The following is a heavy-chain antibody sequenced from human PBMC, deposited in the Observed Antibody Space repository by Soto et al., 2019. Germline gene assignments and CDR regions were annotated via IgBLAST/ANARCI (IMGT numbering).Heavy chain of an antibody. CDR1: GYTFTGYY. Sequence: ASVKVSCKASGYTFTGYYMHWVRQAPGQGLEWMGWINPNSGGTNYAQKFQGWVTMTRDTSISTAYMELSRLRPDDTAVYYCARYGTGGCSGGSCYSTGYYYYGMDVWGQGTTVTVSS. J-gene: IGHJ6*02. V-gene: IGHV1-2*04. CDR2: INPNSGGT. CDR3: ARYGTGGCSGGSCYSTGYYYYGMDV. D-gene: IGHD2-15*01.